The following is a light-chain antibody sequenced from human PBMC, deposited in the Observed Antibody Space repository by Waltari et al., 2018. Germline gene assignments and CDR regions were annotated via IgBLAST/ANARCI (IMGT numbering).Light chain of an antibody. J-gene: IGKJ2*01. CDR3: QQYGSSPYT. V-gene: IGKV3-20*01. Sequence: EIVLTQSPATLSLSPGERATLSCRAIQSVSSDSLAWYQQKHGQAPRLLIYGASSRATGIPDRFSGSGSGTDFTLTVSRLEPEDFAVYYCQQYGSSPYTFGQGTKVDIK. CDR1: QSVSSDS. CDR2: GAS.